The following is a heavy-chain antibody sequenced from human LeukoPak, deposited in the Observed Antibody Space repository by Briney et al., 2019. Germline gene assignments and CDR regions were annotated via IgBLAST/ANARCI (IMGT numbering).Heavy chain of an antibody. CDR3: ARERYDILTGYLDY. D-gene: IGHD3-9*01. V-gene: IGHV3-7*01. Sequence: GGSLRLSCAASGFTFSSYWMSWVRQAPGKGLEWVANIKQDGSEKYYVDSVKGRFTISRDNAKNSLYLQMNSLRAEDTAVYYCARERYDILTGYLDYWGQGTLVTVSS. J-gene: IGHJ4*02. CDR1: GFTFSSYW. CDR2: IKQDGSEK.